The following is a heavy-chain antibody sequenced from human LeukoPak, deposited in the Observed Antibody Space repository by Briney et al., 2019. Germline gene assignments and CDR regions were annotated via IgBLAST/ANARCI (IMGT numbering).Heavy chain of an antibody. J-gene: IGHJ4*02. V-gene: IGHV3-23*01. CDR2: ISGSGGST. D-gene: IGHD5-18*01. Sequence: GGSLRLSCAASGFTFSSYAMSWVRQASGKGLEWVSAISGSGGSTYYADSVKGRFTISRDNSKNTLYVQMDSLRAEDTAVYYCAKRGYTYGGHFDYWGQGALVTVSS. CDR1: GFTFSSYA. CDR3: AKRGYTYGGHFDY.